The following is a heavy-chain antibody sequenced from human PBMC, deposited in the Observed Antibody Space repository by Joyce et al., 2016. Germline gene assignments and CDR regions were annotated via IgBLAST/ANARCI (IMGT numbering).Heavy chain of an antibody. Sequence: QGQLVESGGGVVQPGRSLRLSCAASGFTFSNYGMHWVHQAPGKGLEWVAVISYDGSNKHYGDSVKGRFAISRDNDKNTLYLQMNSLRAEDTAVYYCAGGILTGYFDYWGQGTLVTVSS. V-gene: IGHV3-30*03. CDR1: GFTFSNYG. CDR2: ISYDGSNK. J-gene: IGHJ4*02. D-gene: IGHD3-9*01. CDR3: AGGILTGYFDY.